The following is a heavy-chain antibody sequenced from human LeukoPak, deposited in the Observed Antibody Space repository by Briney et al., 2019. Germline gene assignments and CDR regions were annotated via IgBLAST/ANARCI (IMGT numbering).Heavy chain of an antibody. J-gene: IGHJ6*04. V-gene: IGHV3-33*01. Sequence: GGSLRLSCAASGFTFSSYGMHGVRQAPGKGLEWVAVIWYDGSNKYYADSVNGRFTISRDNSKNTLYLQMNSLSAEDTAVYYSARDPRYFAWLPSHYGMDVWGKGTTVTVSS. CDR2: IWYDGSNK. CDR1: GFTFSSYG. D-gene: IGHD3-9*01. CDR3: ARDPRYFAWLPSHYGMDV.